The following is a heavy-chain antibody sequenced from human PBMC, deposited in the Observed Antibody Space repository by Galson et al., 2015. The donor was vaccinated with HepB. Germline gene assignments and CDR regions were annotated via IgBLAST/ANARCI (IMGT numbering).Heavy chain of an antibody. V-gene: IGHV1-69*04. CDR2: IIPILGIA. Sequence: SCKASGGTFSSYAISWVRQAHGQGLEWMGRIIPILGIANYAQKFQGRVTITADKSTSTAYMELSSLRSEDTAVYYCARGSMIVGSMKGWGQGTLVTVSS. J-gene: IGHJ4*02. CDR1: GGTFSSYA. CDR3: ARGSMIVGSMKG. D-gene: IGHD3-22*01.